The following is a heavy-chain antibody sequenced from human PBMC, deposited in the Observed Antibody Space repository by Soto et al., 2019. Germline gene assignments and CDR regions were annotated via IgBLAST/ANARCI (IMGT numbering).Heavy chain of an antibody. D-gene: IGHD2-15*01. CDR3: AGGRGSGGSYALRSLYY. Sequence: QVQLVQSGAEVKKPGASVKVSCKASGYTFTRYYMHWVRQAPGQGLEWMGIINPSGGSTSYAQKFQARVTMTRDTSTSTVYMELSSLRSEDTAVYYWAGGRGSGGSYALRSLYYWGQGTMVTVAS. CDR2: INPSGGST. V-gene: IGHV1-46*01. J-gene: IGHJ4*02. CDR1: GYTFTRYY.